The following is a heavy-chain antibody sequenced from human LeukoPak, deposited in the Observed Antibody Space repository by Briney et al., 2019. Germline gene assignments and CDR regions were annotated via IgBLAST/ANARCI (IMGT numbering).Heavy chain of an antibody. CDR1: GFTFSSYA. J-gene: IGHJ3*02. D-gene: IGHD2-15*01. CDR2: ISGSGGST. V-gene: IGHV3-23*01. Sequence: GGSLRLSCAASGFTFSSYAMSWVRQAPGKGLEWVSAISGSGGSTYYADSVKGRFTISRGNSKNTLYLQMNSLRAEDTAVYYCAKEFQGYCSGGSCPGDAFDIWGQGTMVTVSS. CDR3: AKEFQGYCSGGSCPGDAFDI.